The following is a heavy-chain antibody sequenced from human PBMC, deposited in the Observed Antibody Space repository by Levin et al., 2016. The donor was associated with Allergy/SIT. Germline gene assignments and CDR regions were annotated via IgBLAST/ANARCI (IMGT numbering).Heavy chain of an antibody. CDR2: ISAYNGNT. Sequence: ASVKVSCKASGYTFTSYGISWVRQAPGQGLEWMGWISAYNGNTNYAQKFQGRVTMTTDTSTTTAYMELRSLRSDDTAVYYCARDETIVPIAKGYMDVWGKGTTVTVSS. CDR1: GYTFTSYG. CDR3: ARDETIVPIAKGYMDV. V-gene: IGHV1-18*04. D-gene: IGHD2-21*01. J-gene: IGHJ6*03.